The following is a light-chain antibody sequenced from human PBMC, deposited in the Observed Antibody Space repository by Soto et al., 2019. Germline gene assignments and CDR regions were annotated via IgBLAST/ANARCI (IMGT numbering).Light chain of an antibody. J-gene: IGKJ4*01. CDR2: GAS. CDR3: QPYGSSSPVT. Sequence: EIVLTQSPGTLSLSPGERATLSCRASQSVSSSYLAWYQQKPGQAPRLLIYGASSRATGIPDRFSGSGSGTDFTLTISRLEPEDFAVYYCQPYGSSSPVTFGGGTQVDIK. V-gene: IGKV3-20*01. CDR1: QSVSSSY.